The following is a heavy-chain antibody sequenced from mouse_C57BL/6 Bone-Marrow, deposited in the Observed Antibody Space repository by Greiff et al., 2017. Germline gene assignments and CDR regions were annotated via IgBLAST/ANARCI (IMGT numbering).Heavy chain of an antibody. D-gene: IGHD2-3*01. CDR1: GYTFTSYW. V-gene: IGHV1-50*01. CDR3: AREGRLLLYFDY. Sequence: QVQLQQPGAELVKPGASVKLSCKASGYTFTSYWMQWVKQRPGQGLEWIGEIDPSDSYTNYNQKFKGKATLTVDTSSSPAYMQLSSLTSEDSAVYYCAREGRLLLYFDYWGQGTTLTVSS. CDR2: IDPSDSYT. J-gene: IGHJ2*01.